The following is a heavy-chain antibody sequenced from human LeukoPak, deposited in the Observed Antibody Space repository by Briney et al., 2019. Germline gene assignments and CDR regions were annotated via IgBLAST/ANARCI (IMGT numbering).Heavy chain of an antibody. CDR1: GFTLSGSA. V-gene: IGHV3-73*01. CDR2: VRSKVNNYAT. CDR3: SAWEDSTSSPNY. Sequence: GGSLRLSCAASGFTLSGSAMHWVRQASGKGLEWVGRVRSKVNNYATAYAASVKGRFTISRDDSKNTAYLQMNSLKTEDTAVYYCSAWEDSTSSPNYWGQGTLVTVSS. D-gene: IGHD6-6*01. J-gene: IGHJ4*02.